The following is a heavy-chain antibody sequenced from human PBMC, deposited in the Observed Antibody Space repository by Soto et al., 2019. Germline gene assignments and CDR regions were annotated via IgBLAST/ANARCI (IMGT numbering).Heavy chain of an antibody. CDR3: AASKKWLRHANWFEP. Sequence: ASVKISCKVSGYTLTELSMHWVRQAPGKGLEWMGGFDPEDGETIYAQKFQGRVTMTEDTSTDTAYMELSSLRSEDTAVYYCAASKKWLRHANWFEPWGQGTLVTVSS. CDR1: GYTLTELS. V-gene: IGHV1-24*01. D-gene: IGHD5-12*01. J-gene: IGHJ5*02. CDR2: FDPEDGET.